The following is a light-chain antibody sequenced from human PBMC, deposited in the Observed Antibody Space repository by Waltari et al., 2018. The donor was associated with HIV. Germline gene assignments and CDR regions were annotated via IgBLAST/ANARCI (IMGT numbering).Light chain of an antibody. CDR1: NGDISDYNY. Sequence: QSALTQSPSASGSPGQSVSISCTGANGDISDYNYVSWYQQHSDRPPKLIIFEVTKRPSGVPARFSGTKSCNTASLSVSGLKPEDEDTYYCSSVAGTHKLFGGGTKLTVL. CDR3: SSVAGTHKL. V-gene: IGLV2-8*01. CDR2: EVT. J-gene: IGLJ2*01.